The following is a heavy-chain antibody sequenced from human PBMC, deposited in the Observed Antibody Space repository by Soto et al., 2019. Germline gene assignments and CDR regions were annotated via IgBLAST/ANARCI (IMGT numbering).Heavy chain of an antibody. Sequence: SETLSLTCTVSGGSISSYYWSWIRQPPGKGLEWIGYIYYSGSTNYNPSLKSRVTISVDTSKNQFSLKLSSVTAADTAVYYCARAGVPYYDFWSCYYTGYYYYGMLVSGQAPPATASS. CDR2: IYYSGST. J-gene: IGHJ6*02. CDR1: GGSISSYY. V-gene: IGHV4-59*01. CDR3: ARAGVPYYDFWSCYYTGYYYYGMLV. D-gene: IGHD3-3*01.